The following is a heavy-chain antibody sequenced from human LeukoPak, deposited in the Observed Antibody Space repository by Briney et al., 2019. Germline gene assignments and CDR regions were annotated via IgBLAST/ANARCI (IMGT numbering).Heavy chain of an antibody. Sequence: CGPAPLQPTQTLPLTCTFSGFSLSTRGVGVGWIRQPPGKVLEGIALIHWNDDKRYSPSLWTRPTITKETSKNQLVLTMTNMDPVETATYYSAHESRFEWFDPWGQGTLVTVSS. D-gene: IGHD2-2*01. J-gene: IGHJ5*02. CDR3: AHESRFEWFDP. CDR2: IHWNDDK. V-gene: IGHV2-5*01. CDR1: GFSLSTRGVG.